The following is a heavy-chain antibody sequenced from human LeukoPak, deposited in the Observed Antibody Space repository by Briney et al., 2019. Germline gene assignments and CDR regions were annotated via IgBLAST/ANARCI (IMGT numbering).Heavy chain of an antibody. V-gene: IGHV4-59*01. CDR3: ARDSPYYYGSGSATYYMDV. D-gene: IGHD3-10*01. J-gene: IGHJ6*03. CDR1: GGSISSYY. CDR2: IYYSGST. Sequence: SETLSLTCTVSGGSISSYYWSWIREPPGKGLEWIGYIYYSGSTNYNPSLKSRVTISVDTSKNQFSLKLSSVTAADTAVYYCARDSPYYYGSGSATYYMDVWGKGTTVTISS.